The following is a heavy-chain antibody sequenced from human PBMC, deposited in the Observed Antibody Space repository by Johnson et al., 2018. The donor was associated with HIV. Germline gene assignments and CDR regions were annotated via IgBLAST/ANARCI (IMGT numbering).Heavy chain of an antibody. V-gene: IGHV3-30*04. CDR3: AKAIPYDFWSGYYAFDI. J-gene: IGHJ3*02. CDR1: DFTLSNYA. CDR2: ISYDGSNK. D-gene: IGHD3-3*01. Sequence: VQLVESGGGVVQPGRSLRLSCAASDFTLSNYAMHWVRQAPGKGLEWVAVISYDGSNKYYADSVKGRFTISRDNSKNTLYLQMNSLRAEDTAVYYCAKAIPYDFWSGYYAFDIWGQGTMVTVSS.